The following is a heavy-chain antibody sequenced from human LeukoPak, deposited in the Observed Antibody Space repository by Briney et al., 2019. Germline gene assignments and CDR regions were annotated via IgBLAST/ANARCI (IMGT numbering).Heavy chain of an antibody. D-gene: IGHD3-10*01. CDR1: GFTFSREG. Sequence: PGGALRLSCEGSGFTFSREGMHWVGQAQGKGVEWVSRISTDGRSTNYADSVEGRFTISRDNAKNTLYLQMNSLRAEDTAIYYCARDQVVGSGSNSPWGQGTLVTVSS. CDR2: ISTDGRST. V-gene: IGHV3-74*01. J-gene: IGHJ5*02. CDR3: ARDQVVGSGSNSP.